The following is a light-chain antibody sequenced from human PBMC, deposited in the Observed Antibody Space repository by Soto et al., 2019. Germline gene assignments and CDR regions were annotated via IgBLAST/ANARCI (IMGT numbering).Light chain of an antibody. CDR3: CSYAGSSTDVV. CDR2: EGS. Sequence: QSALTQPASVSGSPGQSITISCTGTSSDVGSYNLVSWYQQHPRKAPKLMIYEGSKRPSGVSNRFSGSKSGNTASLTISGLQAEDEADYYCCSYAGSSTDVVFGGGTKLTVL. CDR1: SSDVGSYNL. V-gene: IGLV2-23*01. J-gene: IGLJ2*01.